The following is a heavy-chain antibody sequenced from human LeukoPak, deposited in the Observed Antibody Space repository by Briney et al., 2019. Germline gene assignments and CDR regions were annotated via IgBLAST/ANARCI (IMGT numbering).Heavy chain of an antibody. CDR3: ARGWGRAVAGNFY. CDR2: INQSGGT. D-gene: IGHD6-19*01. Sequence: PSETLSLTCAVYGGSLSGYYWSWIRQPPGKGLEWLGEINQSGGTNYNPSLNSRVSISVDTSKSQFSLKLSSVTAADTAVCYCARGWGRAVAGNFYWGRGTPVTVSS. J-gene: IGHJ4*02. CDR1: GGSLSGYY. V-gene: IGHV4-34*01.